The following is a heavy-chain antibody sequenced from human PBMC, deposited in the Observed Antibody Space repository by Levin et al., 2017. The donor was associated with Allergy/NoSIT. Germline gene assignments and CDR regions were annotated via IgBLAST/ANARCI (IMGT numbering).Heavy chain of an antibody. D-gene: IGHD2-15*01. V-gene: IGHV4-39*01. Sequence: PSETLSLTCTVSGGSISSSSYYWGWIRQPPGKGLEWIGSIYYSGSTYYNPSLKSRVTISVDTSKNQFSLKLSSVTAADTAVYYCARHPGATTPVDYWGQGTLVTVSS. CDR2: IYYSGST. J-gene: IGHJ4*02. CDR1: GGSISSSSYY. CDR3: ARHPGATTPVDY.